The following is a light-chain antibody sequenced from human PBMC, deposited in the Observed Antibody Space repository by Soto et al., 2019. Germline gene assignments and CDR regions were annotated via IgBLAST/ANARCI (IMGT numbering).Light chain of an antibody. Sequence: QSVLTQPPSASSTPGQTVTISCSGSTSNIGTFYVYWYQHLPGTAPKLLIYLGDQRASGVSDRFSGSKSGTSASLAINGLRSDDEAEYYCAAWDDNLNAYVFRSGTKLTVL. CDR1: TSNIGTFY. CDR2: LGD. V-gene: IGLV1-47*02. J-gene: IGLJ1*01. CDR3: AAWDDNLNAYV.